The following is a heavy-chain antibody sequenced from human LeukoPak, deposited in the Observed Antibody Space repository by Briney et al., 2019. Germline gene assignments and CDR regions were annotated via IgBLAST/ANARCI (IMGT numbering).Heavy chain of an antibody. CDR2: ISGSGGST. D-gene: IGHD4-17*01. V-gene: IGHV3-23*01. CDR3: AKDLDGDYGVSFMDV. CDR1: GFTFSSYW. Sequence: GGSLRLSCAASGFTFSSYWMSWVRQAPGKGLEWVSAISGSGGSTYYADSVKGRFTISRDNSKNTLYLQMNSLRAEDTAVYYCAKDLDGDYGVSFMDVWGKGTTVTVSS. J-gene: IGHJ6*03.